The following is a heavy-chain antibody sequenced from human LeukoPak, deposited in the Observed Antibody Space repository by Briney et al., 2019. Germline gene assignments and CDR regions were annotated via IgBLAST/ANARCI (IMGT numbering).Heavy chain of an antibody. V-gene: IGHV3-48*02. CDR3: ARSRTGNYFDS. CDR2: ISSGSSAI. D-gene: IGHD2-8*02. J-gene: IGHJ4*02. CDR1: GFTFGGFT. Sequence: GGSLRLSCAASGFTFGGFTMNWVRQAPGKGLEWVSYISSGSSAIYYADSVKGRFTISRDNAKNSLYLQMSSLRDEDTAVYYCARSRTGNYFDSWGQGTLVTVSS.